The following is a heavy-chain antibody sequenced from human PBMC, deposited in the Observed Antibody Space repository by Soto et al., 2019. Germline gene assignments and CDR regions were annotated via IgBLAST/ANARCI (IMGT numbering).Heavy chain of an antibody. J-gene: IGHJ4*02. Sequence: EVQLVESGGGLVHPGRSLRLSCAASGFTFDDYAMHWVRQAPGKGLEWVSGISWNSGSIGYADSVKGRFTISRDNAKNSLDLQMNSLGAEDTALYYCARLFTNYFDYWGQGTLVTVSS. V-gene: IGHV3-9*01. CDR2: ISWNSGSI. CDR1: GFTFDDYA. D-gene: IGHD3-3*01. CDR3: ARLFTNYFDY.